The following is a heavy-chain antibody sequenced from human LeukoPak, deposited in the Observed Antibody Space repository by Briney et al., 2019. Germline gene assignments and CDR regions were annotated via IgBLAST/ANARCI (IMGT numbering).Heavy chain of an antibody. Sequence: APVKVSCKASGYTFTSYGISWVRQAPGQGLEWMGWISAYNGNTNYAQKLQGRVTMTTDTSTSTAYMELRSLRSDDTAVYYCARDHPFKRPTAFDIWGQGTMVTVSS. CDR2: ISAYNGNT. CDR1: GYTFTSYG. CDR3: ARDHPFKRPTAFDI. J-gene: IGHJ3*02. V-gene: IGHV1-18*01.